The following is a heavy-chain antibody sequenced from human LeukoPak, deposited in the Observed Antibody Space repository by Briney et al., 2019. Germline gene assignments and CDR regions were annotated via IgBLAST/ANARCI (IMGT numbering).Heavy chain of an antibody. D-gene: IGHD3-3*01. CDR3: AGNYDSWTGLNY. CDR1: GFTFSGSA. V-gene: IGHV3-73*01. CDR2: IGNKATNYAT. Sequence: PGGSLRLSCAASGFTFSGSAMHWVRQASGKGLEWVGHIGNKATNYATDYARSLKGRFTISRDDSKDTAYLQVNSLKPEDTAVYYCAGNYDSWTGLNYWGLGTLVTVSS. J-gene: IGHJ4*02.